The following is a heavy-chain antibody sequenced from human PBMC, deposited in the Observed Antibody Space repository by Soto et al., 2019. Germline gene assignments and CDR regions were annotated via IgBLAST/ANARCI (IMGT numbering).Heavy chain of an antibody. CDR1: GYTFTGYY. Sequence: ASVKVSCKASGYTFTGYYMHWVRHAPGQGLEWMGWINPNSGGTNYAQKFQGWVTMTRDTSISTAYMELSRLRSDDTAVYYCARDRRDGGEVDYGGQGTLVTVSS. J-gene: IGHJ4*02. D-gene: IGHD3-16*01. CDR3: ARDRRDGGEVDY. CDR2: INPNSGGT. V-gene: IGHV1-2*04.